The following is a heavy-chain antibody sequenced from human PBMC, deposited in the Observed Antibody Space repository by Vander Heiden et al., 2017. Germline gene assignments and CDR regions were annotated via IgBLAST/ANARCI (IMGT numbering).Heavy chain of an antibody. CDR2: IGGSGAFT. J-gene: IGHJ4*02. CDR1: GFTLSSYA. Sequence: EVQLLESGGDLVQPGVSLRLSCAASGFTLSSYAMGWVRQAPGKGLEWVSSIGGSGAFTYYADFVRGRITISRDNSKNTVYLQMNGLRAEDTAVYYCARDPSTVDYWGQGTLVTVSS. V-gene: IGHV3-23*01. CDR3: ARDPSTVDY. D-gene: IGHD4-17*01.